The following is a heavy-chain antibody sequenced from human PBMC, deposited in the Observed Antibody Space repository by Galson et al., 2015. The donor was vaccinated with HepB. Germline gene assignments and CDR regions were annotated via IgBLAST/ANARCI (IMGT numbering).Heavy chain of an antibody. Sequence: SLRLSCAVSGFSFSDYYMSWIRQAPGKGLEWVSDISDSSDTIYYADSVKGRFTISRDNAKNSVYLQMNSLRAEDTAIYYCARAALVWFDPWGQGTLVTVSS. V-gene: IGHV3-11*01. D-gene: IGHD3-16*01. CDR3: ARAALVWFDP. CDR2: ISDSSDTI. CDR1: GFSFSDYY. J-gene: IGHJ5*02.